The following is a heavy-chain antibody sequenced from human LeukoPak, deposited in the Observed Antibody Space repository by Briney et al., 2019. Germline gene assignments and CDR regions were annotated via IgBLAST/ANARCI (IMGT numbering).Heavy chain of an antibody. CDR1: GYSFTSYW. D-gene: IGHD1-26*01. CDR2: IYPGDSDT. V-gene: IGHV5-51*01. J-gene: IGHJ6*02. Sequence: GESLKISCKGSGYSFTSYWIGWVRQMPGKGLEWMGIIYPGDSDTRYSPSFQGQVTISADKSISTAYLQWSSLKASDTAMYYCARRGGDSGSYYYYGMDVWGQGTTVTVSS. CDR3: ARRGGDSGSYYYYGMDV.